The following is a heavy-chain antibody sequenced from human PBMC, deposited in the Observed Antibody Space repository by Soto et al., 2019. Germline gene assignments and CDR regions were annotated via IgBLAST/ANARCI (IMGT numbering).Heavy chain of an antibody. J-gene: IGHJ6*03. CDR1: GGSISSYY. V-gene: IGHV4-59*12. CDR2: IYYSGST. Sequence: SETLSLTCTVSGGSISSYYWSWIRQPPGKGLEWIGYIYYSGSTNYNPSLKSRVTISVDTSKNQFSLKLSSVTAADTAVYYCARENRAARRLGYYYYMDVWGKGTTVTVSS. D-gene: IGHD6-6*01. CDR3: ARENRAARRLGYYYYMDV.